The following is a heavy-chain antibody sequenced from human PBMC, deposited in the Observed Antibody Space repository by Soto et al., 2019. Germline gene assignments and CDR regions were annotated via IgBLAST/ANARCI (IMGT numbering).Heavy chain of an antibody. CDR2: IIPILGTG. D-gene: IGHD7-27*01. J-gene: IGHJ6*03. V-gene: IGHV1-69*08. CDR3: AREEGSSNMGTFPFYYMDV. CDR1: GGTFTSET. Sequence: QVQLVQSGPEVKKSGSSVKVSCKLSGGTFTSETISWVRQAPGQGLEWMGRIIPILGTGNYAQKFQGRITITGDMSTNTGYMELSSLTSEATLVYFCAREEGSSNMGTFPFYYMDVWGNGTTVNVSS.